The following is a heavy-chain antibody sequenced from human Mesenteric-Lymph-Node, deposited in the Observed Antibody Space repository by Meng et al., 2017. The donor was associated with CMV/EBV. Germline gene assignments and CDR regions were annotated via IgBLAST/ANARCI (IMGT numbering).Heavy chain of an antibody. CDR1: GFTFTSSA. J-gene: IGHJ6*02. D-gene: IGHD6-13*01. CDR3: AAIFGSSSWEVDGMDV. V-gene: IGHV1-58*01. Sequence: SVKVSCKASGFTFTSSAVQWVRQARGQRLEWIGWIVVGNGNTNYAQKFQERVTITRDMSTSTAYMELSSLRSEDTAVYYCAAIFGSSSWEVDGMDVWGQGTTVTVSS. CDR2: IVVGNGNT.